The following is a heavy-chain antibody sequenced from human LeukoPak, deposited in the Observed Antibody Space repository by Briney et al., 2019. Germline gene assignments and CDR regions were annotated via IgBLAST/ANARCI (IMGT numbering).Heavy chain of an antibody. V-gene: IGHV3-48*02. D-gene: IGHD1-26*01. CDR2: IHSGGNTI. CDR3: VRDKAIVRAAAFGY. J-gene: IGHJ4*02. Sequence: GGSLRLSCVASGFTFSRYDMNWVRLAPGKGLEWVSYIHSGGNTIYYADSVKGRFTISRDNAKNSLYLQMNSLRDEDTAVYYCVRDKAIVRAAAFGYWGQGTLVTVSS. CDR1: GFTFSRYD.